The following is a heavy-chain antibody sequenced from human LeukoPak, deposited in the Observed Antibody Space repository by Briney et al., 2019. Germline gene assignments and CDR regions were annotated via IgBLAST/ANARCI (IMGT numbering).Heavy chain of an antibody. Sequence: SETLSLTCTVSGGSISSSSYYWGCIRQPPGKGLECIGSIYYSGSTYYNPSLKSRVTMSVDTSKNQFSLKLSSVTAADTAVYYCARAGLGDFWSGYHQARDAFDIWGQGTMVTVSS. CDR1: GGSISSSSYY. V-gene: IGHV4-39*07. D-gene: IGHD3-3*01. CDR2: IYYSGST. CDR3: ARAGLGDFWSGYHQARDAFDI. J-gene: IGHJ3*02.